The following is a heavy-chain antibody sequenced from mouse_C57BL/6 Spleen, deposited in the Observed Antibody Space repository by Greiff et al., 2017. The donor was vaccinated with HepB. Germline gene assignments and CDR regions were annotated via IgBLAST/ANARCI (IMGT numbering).Heavy chain of an antibody. CDR2: ISSGGDYI. Sequence: EVQLQESGEGLVKPGGSLKLSCAASGFTFSSYAMSWVRQTPEKRLEWVAYISSGGDYIYYADTVKGRFTISRDNARNTLYLQMSSLKSEDTAMYYCTRDQAYYSNYDPAWFAYWGQGTLVTVSA. CDR1: GFTFSSYA. V-gene: IGHV5-9-1*02. D-gene: IGHD2-5*01. CDR3: TRDQAYYSNYDPAWFAY. J-gene: IGHJ3*01.